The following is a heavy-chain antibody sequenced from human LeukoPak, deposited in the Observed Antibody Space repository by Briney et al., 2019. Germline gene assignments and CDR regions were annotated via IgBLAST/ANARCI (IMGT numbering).Heavy chain of an antibody. J-gene: IGHJ4*02. CDR3: ATFYRSGSYFPFDY. Sequence: ASVKVSCKVPGYTLTELSMHWVRQAPGKGLEWMGGFDPEDGETIYAQKFQGRVTMTEDTSTDTAYMELSSLRSEDTAVYYCATFYRSGSYFPFDYWGQGTLVTVSS. CDR1: GYTLTELS. D-gene: IGHD1-26*01. CDR2: FDPEDGET. V-gene: IGHV1-24*01.